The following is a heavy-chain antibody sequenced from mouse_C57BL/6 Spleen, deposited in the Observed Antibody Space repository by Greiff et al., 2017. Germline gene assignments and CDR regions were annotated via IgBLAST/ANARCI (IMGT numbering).Heavy chain of an antibody. Sequence: QVQLQQPGAELVRPGSSVKLSCKASGYTFTSYWMHWVKQRPIQGLEWIGNIDPSASETNYNQTFKDKATLTVDKSSSTAYMQLRSLTSEPCAVYYCSKEVTTVVGEGAIDDWGQGTSVTVSS. V-gene: IGHV1-52*01. CDR2: IDPSASET. D-gene: IGHD1-1*01. CDR1: GYTFTSYW. CDR3: SKEVTTVVGEGAIDD. J-gene: IGHJ4*01.